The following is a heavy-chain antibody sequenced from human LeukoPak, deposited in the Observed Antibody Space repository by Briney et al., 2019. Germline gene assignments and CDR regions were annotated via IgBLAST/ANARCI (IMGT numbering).Heavy chain of an antibody. Sequence: GASVKVSCKASGYTFTSYYMHWVRQAPGQGLEWMGIINPSGGSTSYAQKFQGRVTMTRDTSISTAYMELSSLRSEDTAVYYCARKKYSTGAFDIWGQGTMVTVSS. V-gene: IGHV1-46*01. CDR3: ARKKYSTGAFDI. CDR1: GYTFTSYY. CDR2: INPSGGST. J-gene: IGHJ3*02. D-gene: IGHD1-26*01.